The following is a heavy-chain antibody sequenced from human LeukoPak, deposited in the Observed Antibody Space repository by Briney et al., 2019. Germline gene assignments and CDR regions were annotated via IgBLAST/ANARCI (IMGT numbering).Heavy chain of an antibody. CDR2: IYHSGST. J-gene: IGHJ5*02. V-gene: IGHV4-30-2*01. CDR3: ARGDLYCGGDCYSS. CDR1: GGSISSSSYY. D-gene: IGHD2-21*02. Sequence: SEILSLTCTVSGGSISSSSYYWGWTRQPPGKGLEWIRYIYHSGSTYYNPSLKSRVTISVDRSKNQFSLKLSSVTAADTAVYYCARGDLYCGGDCYSSWGQGTLVTVSS.